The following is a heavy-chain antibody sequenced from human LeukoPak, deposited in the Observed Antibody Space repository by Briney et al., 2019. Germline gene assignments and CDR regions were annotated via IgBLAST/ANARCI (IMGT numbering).Heavy chain of an antibody. CDR3: ARLTNTGWYSFDY. J-gene: IGHJ4*02. CDR1: GYSFTSYW. D-gene: IGHD6-19*01. V-gene: IGHV5-51*01. CDR2: IYPGDSDT. Sequence: GESLKISCKASGYSFTSYWIGWVRQMPGKGLEWTAIIYPGDSDTRFSPSFQGQVTISADKSISTAYLQWHSLKASDTAIYFCARLTNTGWYSFDYWGQGTLVTVSS.